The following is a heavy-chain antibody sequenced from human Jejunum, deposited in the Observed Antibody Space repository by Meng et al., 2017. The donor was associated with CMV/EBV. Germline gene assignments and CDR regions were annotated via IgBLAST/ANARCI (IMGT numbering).Heavy chain of an antibody. CDR2: IRYDGST. CDR1: GFSVTTSY. J-gene: IGHJ4*02. D-gene: IGHD4-11*01. Sequence: AASGFSVTTSYMTWVRQAPGKGLEWLSFIRYDGSTSYTASVQGRFTISRDNSKNTLYLQMNSLRGEDTAIYYCARENDYRNYFDQWGQGTLVTVSS. CDR3: ARENDYRNYFDQ. V-gene: IGHV3-53*05.